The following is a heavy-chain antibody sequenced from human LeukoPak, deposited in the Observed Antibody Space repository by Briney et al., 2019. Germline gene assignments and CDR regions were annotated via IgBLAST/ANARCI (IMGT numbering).Heavy chain of an antibody. D-gene: IGHD3-22*01. CDR1: GFTLSSYA. J-gene: IGHJ4*02. V-gene: IGHV3-30-3*01. CDR2: ISYDGSNK. CDR3: AKDYYDSSGYLFDY. Sequence: GGSLRLSCAASGFTLSSYAMHWVRQAPGKGLEWVAVISYDGSNKYYADSVRGRFTISRDNSKNTLYLQMNSLRAEDTAVYYCAKDYYDSSGYLFDYWGQGTLVIVSS.